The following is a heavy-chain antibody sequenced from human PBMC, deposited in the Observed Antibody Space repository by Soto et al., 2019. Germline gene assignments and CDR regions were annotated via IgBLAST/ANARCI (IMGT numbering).Heavy chain of an antibody. CDR1: GFTFSSYW. CDR2: IKQDGSEK. V-gene: IGHV3-7*05. CDR3: ASDQWGLRVY. J-gene: IGHJ4*02. D-gene: IGHD4-17*01. Sequence: EVQLVESGGGLVQPGGSLRLSCAASGFTFSSYWMSWVRQAPGRGLEWVANIKQDGSEKYYVDSVKGRFTISRDNAKNSLYLQMNSLRAEDMGVYYCASDQWGLRVYWGQGTLVTVSS.